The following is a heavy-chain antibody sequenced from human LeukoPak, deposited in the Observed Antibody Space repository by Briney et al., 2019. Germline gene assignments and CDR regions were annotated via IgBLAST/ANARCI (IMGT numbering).Heavy chain of an antibody. J-gene: IGHJ5*02. V-gene: IGHV3-23*01. D-gene: IGHD3-10*01. Sequence: PGGSLTLSCAASGFTFSSYALSWVRQAPGEGLEWLSTLSDNTYYADSVKGRFTISRDNSKDTLYLQMNSLRAEDTALYFCARSRGPGSHWFDPWGQGTLVTVSS. CDR3: ARSRGPGSHWFDP. CDR1: GFTFSSYA. CDR2: LSDNT.